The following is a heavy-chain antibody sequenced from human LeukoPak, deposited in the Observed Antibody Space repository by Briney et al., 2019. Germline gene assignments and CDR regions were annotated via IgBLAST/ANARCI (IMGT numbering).Heavy chain of an antibody. J-gene: IGHJ4*02. D-gene: IGHD1-1*01. CDR3: ATGGSYFDY. Sequence: GGSLRLSCAASGFTISSNYMTWVRQPPRKGLELVSFIYSDANTYYADSVKGRFIISRDNSNNTLYLQMNSLRAEDTAVYYCATGGSYFDYWGQGTQVTVSS. CDR2: IYSDANT. V-gene: IGHV3-66*01. CDR1: GFTISSNY.